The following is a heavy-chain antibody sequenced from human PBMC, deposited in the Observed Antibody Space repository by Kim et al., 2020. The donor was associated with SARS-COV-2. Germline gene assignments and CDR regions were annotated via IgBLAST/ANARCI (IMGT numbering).Heavy chain of an antibody. CDR2: ISSSSSYI. D-gene: IGHD6-19*01. V-gene: IGHV3-21*01. Sequence: GGSLRLSCAASGFTFSSYSMNWVRQAPGKGLEWVSSISSSSSYIYYADSVKGRFTISRDNAKNSLYLQMNSLRAEDTAVYYCARDRGWAVTGTGILDYWGQGTLVTVSS. CDR1: GFTFSSYS. J-gene: IGHJ4*02. CDR3: ARDRGWAVTGTGILDY.